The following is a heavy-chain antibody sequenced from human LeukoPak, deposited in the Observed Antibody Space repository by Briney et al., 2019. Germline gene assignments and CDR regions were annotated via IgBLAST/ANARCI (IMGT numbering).Heavy chain of an antibody. CDR2: IYTSGST. Sequence: SETLSLTCTVSGGSISSDSYYWSRIRQPAGKGLEWLGRIYTSGSTNYNPSLKSRVTISVDTSKNQFSLTLSSVTAADTAVYYCARTITVAGKYYFDYWGQGTLVTVSS. V-gene: IGHV4-61*02. CDR1: GGSISSDSYY. D-gene: IGHD6-19*01. CDR3: ARTITVAGKYYFDY. J-gene: IGHJ4*02.